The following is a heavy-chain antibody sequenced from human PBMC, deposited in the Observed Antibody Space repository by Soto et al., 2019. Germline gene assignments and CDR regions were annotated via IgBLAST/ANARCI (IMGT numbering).Heavy chain of an antibody. J-gene: IGHJ4*02. V-gene: IGHV1-3*01. CDR3: ATALGLYYFDY. Sequence: QVQLVQSGAEVKKPGASVKVSCKASGYTFTSYAMHWVRQAPGQRLEWMGWINAGNGNTKYSQKFQGRVTITRDTSASTAYRELSSLRSEDTAVYYCATALGLYYFDYWGQGTLVTVSS. D-gene: IGHD3-16*01. CDR2: INAGNGNT. CDR1: GYTFTSYA.